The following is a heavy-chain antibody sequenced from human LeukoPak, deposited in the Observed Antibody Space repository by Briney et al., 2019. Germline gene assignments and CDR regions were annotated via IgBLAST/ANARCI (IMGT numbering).Heavy chain of an antibody. V-gene: IGHV4-34*01. J-gene: IGHJ3*02. CDR1: GGSFSGYY. CDR2: INHRGST. Sequence: PSETLSLTCAVYGGSFSGYYWSWIRQSPGKGMEWIGEINHRGSTNYNPSLKSRVTISVDTSKNQFSLKLSSVTAADTAVYYCAGEGVAATPTSAFDIWGQGTMVTVSS. CDR3: AGEGVAATPTSAFDI. D-gene: IGHD2-15*01.